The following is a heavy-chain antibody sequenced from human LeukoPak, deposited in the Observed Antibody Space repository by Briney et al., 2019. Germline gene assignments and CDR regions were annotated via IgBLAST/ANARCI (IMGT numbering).Heavy chain of an antibody. Sequence: GGSLRLSCATSGFTFSDHYMTWVRQAPGKGLEWVSGISGSGGSTYSADSVKGRFTISRDNSKNTLYLQMNSLRAEDTALYYCAKENSYGYFDYWGQGTLVTVSS. D-gene: IGHD5-18*01. J-gene: IGHJ4*02. V-gene: IGHV3-23*01. CDR2: ISGSGGST. CDR3: AKENSYGYFDY. CDR1: GFTFSDHY.